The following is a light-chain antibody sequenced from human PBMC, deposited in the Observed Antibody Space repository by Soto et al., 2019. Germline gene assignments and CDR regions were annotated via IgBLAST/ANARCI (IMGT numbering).Light chain of an antibody. CDR2: AAS. Sequence: DIQMTQSPSSVYASVGDRVTITFRASQGIGRWLAWYQQKPGKAPKLLIYAASSLQSGDPSRFSGSGSGTDFTLTIISLQPEDFATYHCQQANSFSPIFGGGTKVQIQ. V-gene: IGKV1D-12*01. J-gene: IGKJ4*01. CDR1: QGIGRW. CDR3: QQANSFSPI.